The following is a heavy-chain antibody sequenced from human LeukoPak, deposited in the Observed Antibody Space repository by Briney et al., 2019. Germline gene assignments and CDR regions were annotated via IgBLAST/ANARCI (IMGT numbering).Heavy chain of an antibody. CDR1: GFTFSSYG. CDR3: AKDRGSWYLDY. D-gene: IGHD6-13*01. V-gene: IGHV3-30*18. CDR2: ISYDGSNK. J-gene: IGHJ4*02. Sequence: PGGSLRLSCVASGFTFSSYGMHWVRQAPGKGLEWVAVISYDGSNKYYADSVKGRFTISRDNSKNTLYLQMNSLRAEDSAVYYCAKDRGSWYLDYWGQGTLVTVSS.